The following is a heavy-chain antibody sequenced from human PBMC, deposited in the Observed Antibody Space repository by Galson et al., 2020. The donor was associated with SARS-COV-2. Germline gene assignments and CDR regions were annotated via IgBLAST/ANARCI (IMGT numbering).Heavy chain of an antibody. CDR1: GGTFSSYA. D-gene: IGHD3-22*01. Sequence: SVKVSCQASGGTFSSYAISWVRQAPGQGLEWMGGIIPIFGTANYAQKFQGRVTITADESTSTAYMELSSLRSEDTAVYYCARNRPPADYYDSSGYYVYAFDIWGQGTMVTVSS. J-gene: IGHJ3*02. V-gene: IGHV1-69*13. CDR2: IIPIFGTA. CDR3: ARNRPPADYYDSSGYYVYAFDI.